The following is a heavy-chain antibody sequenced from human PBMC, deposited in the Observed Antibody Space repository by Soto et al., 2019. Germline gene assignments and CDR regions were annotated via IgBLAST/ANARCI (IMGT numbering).Heavy chain of an antibody. V-gene: IGHV3-21*06. CDR2: ISSGSVNI. Sequence: PGGSLRLSCAAAGFSFNTYNMNWVRQAPGKGLEWVSSISSGSVNIYYADSVKGRFTISRDNAKNSLYLQMNSLRAEDTAVYYCARDKRVYTGYDSYFGMDVWGQGTTVTVYS. D-gene: IGHD5-12*01. CDR1: GFSFNTYN. J-gene: IGHJ6*02. CDR3: ARDKRVYTGYDSYFGMDV.